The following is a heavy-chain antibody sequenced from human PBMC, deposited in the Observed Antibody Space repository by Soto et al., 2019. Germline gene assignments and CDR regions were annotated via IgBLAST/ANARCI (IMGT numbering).Heavy chain of an antibody. V-gene: IGHV4-59*08. CDR1: GGSISSYY. CDR3: ARRGGSRTYYYYYYMDV. CDR2: IYYSGST. D-gene: IGHD3-10*01. Sequence: TLSLTCTVSGGSISSYYWSWIRQPPGKGLEWIGYIYYSGSTNYNPSLKSRVTISVDTSKNQFSLKLSSVTAADTAVYYCARRGGSRTYYYYYYMDVWGKGTTVTVSS. J-gene: IGHJ6*03.